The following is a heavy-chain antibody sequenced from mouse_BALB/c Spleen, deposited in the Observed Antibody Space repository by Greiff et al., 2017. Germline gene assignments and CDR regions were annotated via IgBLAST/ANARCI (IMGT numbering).Heavy chain of an antibody. CDR3: ARSGDGYYGGYAMDY. V-gene: IGHV5-17*02. CDR2: ISSGSSTI. Sequence: EVKLVESGGGLVQPGGSRKLSCAASGFTFSSFGMHWVRQAPEKGLEWVAYISSGSSTIYYADTVKGRFTISRDNPKNTLFLQMTSLRSEDTAMYYCARSGDGYYGGYAMDYWGQGTSVTVSS. CDR1: GFTFSSFG. D-gene: IGHD2-3*01. J-gene: IGHJ4*01.